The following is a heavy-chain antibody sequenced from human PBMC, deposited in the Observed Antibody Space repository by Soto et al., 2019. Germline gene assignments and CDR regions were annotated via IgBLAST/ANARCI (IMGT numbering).Heavy chain of an antibody. J-gene: IGHJ4*02. CDR1: GSTFTSCG. D-gene: IGHD2-2*01. Sequence: ASVKVSCKASGSTFTSCGISWVRQAPGQGLEWMGWISAYNGNTNYAQKLQGRVTITTDTSTSTAYMELRSLRADDTAVYYCARVPALEYGLYFDSWGQGTLVTVSS. CDR2: ISAYNGNT. CDR3: ARVPALEYGLYFDS. V-gene: IGHV1-18*01.